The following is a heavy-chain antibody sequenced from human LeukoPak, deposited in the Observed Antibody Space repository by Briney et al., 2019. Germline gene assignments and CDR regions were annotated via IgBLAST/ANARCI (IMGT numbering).Heavy chain of an antibody. CDR3: VRDSLGGFCSTSDCALGVY. Sequence: ASVKVSCKASGYTFTGYGISWVRQAPGQGLEWMGWITTKNGNTNYAQNLQGRVTMTTDTSTNTVYMELRSLRSDDTAVYFCVRDSLGGFCSTSDCALGVYWGQGTLVTVSS. CDR2: ITTKNGNT. D-gene: IGHD2-2*01. V-gene: IGHV1-18*01. CDR1: GYTFTGYG. J-gene: IGHJ4*02.